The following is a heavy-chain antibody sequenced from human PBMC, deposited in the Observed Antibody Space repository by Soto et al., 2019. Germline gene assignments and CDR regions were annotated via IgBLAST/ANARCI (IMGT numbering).Heavy chain of an antibody. D-gene: IGHD6-19*01. Sequence: GGSLRRSCAASGFTVSHNYMSWVRQAPGKGLEWVAVFYRDGGTYYTDSVKGRFTISRDSSKNTLYLQMNSLRAEDTAVYYCASAPYSSAWTAETDSWGQGTLVTVSS. J-gene: IGHJ4*02. CDR2: FYRDGGT. V-gene: IGHV3-66*01. CDR1: GFTVSHNY. CDR3: ASAPYSSAWTAETDS.